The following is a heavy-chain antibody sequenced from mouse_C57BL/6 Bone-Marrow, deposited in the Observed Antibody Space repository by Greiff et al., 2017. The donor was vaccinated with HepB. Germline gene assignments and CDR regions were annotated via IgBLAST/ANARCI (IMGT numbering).Heavy chain of an antibody. CDR1: GFTFSSYA. CDR2: ISSGGDYI. J-gene: IGHJ1*03. Sequence: EVKVVESGEGLVKPGGSLKLSCAASGFTFSSYAMSWVRQTPEKRLEWVAYISSGGDYIYYADTVKGRFTISRDNARNTLYLQMSSLKSEDTAMYYCTSLYYGSSYGYFDVWGTGTTVTVSS. CDR3: TSLYYGSSYGYFDV. D-gene: IGHD1-1*01. V-gene: IGHV5-9-1*02.